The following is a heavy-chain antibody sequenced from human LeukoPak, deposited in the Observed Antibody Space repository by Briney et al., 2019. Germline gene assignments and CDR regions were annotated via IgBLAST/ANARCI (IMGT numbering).Heavy chain of an antibody. CDR1: GGSISSYY. J-gene: IGHJ4*02. CDR2: IYYSGTT. D-gene: IGHD6-13*01. Sequence: PSETLSLTCTVSGGSISSYYWSWIRQPPGKGLEWIGYIYYSGTTNYNPSLKSRVTISVDTSKNQFSLKLSSVTAADTAVYYCARGVYIAAAQYGYWGQGTLVTVSS. V-gene: IGHV4-59*01. CDR3: ARGVYIAAAQYGY.